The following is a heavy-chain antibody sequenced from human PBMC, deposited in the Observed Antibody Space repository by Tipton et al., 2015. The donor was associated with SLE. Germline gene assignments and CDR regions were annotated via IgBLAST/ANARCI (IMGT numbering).Heavy chain of an antibody. J-gene: IGHJ2*01. CDR1: GDSISSSY. V-gene: IGHV4-4*09. CDR2: IHPSGST. Sequence: TLSLTCTVSGDSISSSYWSWLRQPPGKGPEWIGFIHPSGSTNYNPSLRSRVTISIDTSKNQFSLRLNSETAADTAVYYCARLKIGRPQERYFDLWDRGTLLTVSS. D-gene: IGHD6-6*01. CDR3: ARLKIGRPQERYFDL.